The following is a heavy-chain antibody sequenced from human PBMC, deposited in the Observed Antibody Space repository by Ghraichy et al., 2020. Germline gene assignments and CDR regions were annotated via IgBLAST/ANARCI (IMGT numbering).Heavy chain of an antibody. J-gene: IGHJ4*02. Sequence: GGSLRLSGAASGFTCSNDVMSWVRQAPGKGLEWVSAISGSGGSTYYADSVKGRFTISRDNSKNTLYLQMNSLRAEDTAVYYCAPEARYGRPEYWGQGTLVTVSS. CDR2: ISGSGGST. D-gene: IGHD3-9*01. V-gene: IGHV3-23*01. CDR3: APEARYGRPEY. CDR1: GFTCSNDV.